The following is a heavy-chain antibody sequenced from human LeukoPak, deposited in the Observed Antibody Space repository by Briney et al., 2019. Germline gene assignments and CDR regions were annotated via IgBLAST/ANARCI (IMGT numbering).Heavy chain of an antibody. CDR3: ARYVVYGSGKYYFDY. CDR1: GGSISSHY. D-gene: IGHD3-10*01. V-gene: IGHV4-39*01. CDR2: INYSGST. J-gene: IGHJ4*02. Sequence: KPSETLSLTCTVSGGSISSHYWSWIRQPPGKGLEWIASINYSGSTYYNPSLKSRVTISVDTSENQFSLKLSSVTAADTAVYYCARYVVYGSGKYYFDYWGQGTLVTVSS.